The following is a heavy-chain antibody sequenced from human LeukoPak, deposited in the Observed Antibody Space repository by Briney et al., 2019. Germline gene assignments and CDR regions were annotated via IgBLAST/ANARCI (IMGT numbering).Heavy chain of an antibody. CDR3: ARERFPEYYYDSSGYFLDP. D-gene: IGHD3-22*01. CDR2: INHSATT. J-gene: IGHJ5*02. V-gene: IGHV4-34*01. Sequence: ETLSLTCAVYGGSFSGYYWRWVRQPPGKGLEGIGEINHSATTTYNPSLKRRVTISVDTSKHQFSLKLSSVTAADTAVYYCARERFPEYYYDSSGYFLDPWGQGTLVTVSS. CDR1: GGSFSGYY.